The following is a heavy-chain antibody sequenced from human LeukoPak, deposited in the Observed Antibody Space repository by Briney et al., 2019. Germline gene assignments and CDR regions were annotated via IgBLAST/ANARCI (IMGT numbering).Heavy chain of an antibody. J-gene: IGHJ4*02. CDR3: ARDLNYEGLFDY. Sequence: PGGSLRLSCAASGFTFDDYAMHWVRQAPGKGLEWVSGISWNSGSIGYADSVKGRFTISRDNAKNTLYLQMNSLRAEDTAVYYCARDLNYEGLFDYWGQGTLVTVSS. D-gene: IGHD4-11*01. V-gene: IGHV3-9*01. CDR1: GFTFDDYA. CDR2: ISWNSGSI.